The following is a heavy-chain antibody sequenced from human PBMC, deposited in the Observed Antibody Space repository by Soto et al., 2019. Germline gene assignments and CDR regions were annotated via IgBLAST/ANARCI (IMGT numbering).Heavy chain of an antibody. CDR1: GFTFSNYG. D-gene: IGHD3-10*01. Sequence: PGGSLRLSXAASGFTFSNYGMHWVRQAPGKGLEWVAVISDDGVSKYYADSVQGRFTISRDNSESAVFLQMNSLRPDDTALYFCARAYYFGSGTSYTLYYWGQGTQVTVS. J-gene: IGHJ4*02. CDR2: ISDDGVSK. V-gene: IGHV3-30*03. CDR3: ARAYYFGSGTSYTLYY.